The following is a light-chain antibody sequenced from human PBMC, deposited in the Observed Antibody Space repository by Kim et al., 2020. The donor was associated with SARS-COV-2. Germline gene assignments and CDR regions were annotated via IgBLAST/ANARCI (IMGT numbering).Light chain of an antibody. CDR3: QQPNSYWLT. Sequence: DIHLTQSPSFLSASVGDRVTITCRASQAVNDYVAWYQQKPGKAPKLLIYGASNLQSGVPSRFSGRGSGTEFTLTISSLHPEDFATYYCQQPNSYWLTFGGGTKVDIK. V-gene: IGKV1-9*01. J-gene: IGKJ4*01. CDR1: QAVNDY. CDR2: GAS.